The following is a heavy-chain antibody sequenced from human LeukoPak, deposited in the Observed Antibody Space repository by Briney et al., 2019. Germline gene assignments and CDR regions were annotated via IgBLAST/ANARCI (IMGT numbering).Heavy chain of an antibody. J-gene: IGHJ5*02. CDR1: GYTFTSYA. CDR3: ARDYYGSGSYYKAFDP. D-gene: IGHD3-10*01. Sequence: ASVKVSCKASGYTFTSYAMNWVRQALGQGLEWMGWINTNTGNPTYAQGFTGRFVFSLDTSVSTAYLQISSLKAEDTAVYYCARDYYGSGSYYKAFDPWGQGTLVTVSS. V-gene: IGHV7-4-1*02. CDR2: INTNTGNP.